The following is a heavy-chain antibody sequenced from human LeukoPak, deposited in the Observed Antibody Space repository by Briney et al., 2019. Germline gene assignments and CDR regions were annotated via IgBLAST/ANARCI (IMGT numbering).Heavy chain of an antibody. CDR3: ARERGDDYGDYAWFDP. V-gene: IGHV4-4*02. D-gene: IGHD4-17*01. Sequence: SGTLSLTCAVSGGSISSSNWWSWVRPPPGKGREWIGEIYHSGSTNYNPSLKSRVTISVDKSKTQFSLKLSSVTAADTAVYSCARERGDDYGDYAWFDPWGQGTLVTVSS. CDR2: IYHSGST. CDR1: GGSISSSNW. J-gene: IGHJ5*02.